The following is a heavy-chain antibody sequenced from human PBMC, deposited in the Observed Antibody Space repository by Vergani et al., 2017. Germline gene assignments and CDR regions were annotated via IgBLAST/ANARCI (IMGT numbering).Heavy chain of an antibody. CDR3: ARFLTGTTIYYYYGMDV. D-gene: IGHD1-20*01. J-gene: IGHJ6*02. CDR2: IIPILGIV. Sequence: QVKLVQSGAEVKKPGSSVKVSCKASGGTFSRHTISWVRQATGQGLEWMGRIIPILGIVNYAQKFQGRVTVNADKSTSTAYMELSSLRSEDTAVYYCARFLTGTTIYYYYGMDVWGQGTTVTVSS. CDR1: GGTFSRHT. V-gene: IGHV1-69*02.